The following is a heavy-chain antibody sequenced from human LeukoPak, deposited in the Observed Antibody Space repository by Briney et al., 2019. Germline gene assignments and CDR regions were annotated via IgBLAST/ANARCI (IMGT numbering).Heavy chain of an antibody. D-gene: IGHD3-22*01. Sequence: RPSETLSLTCTVSGGSISSYYWSWIRQPAGRGLEWIGRIYTSGSTNYNPSPKSRVTMSVDTSKNQFSLKLSSVTAADTAVYYCARGKYYYDSSGYFRFDYWGQGTLVTVSS. CDR3: ARGKYYYDSSGYFRFDY. CDR1: GGSISSYY. CDR2: IYTSGST. J-gene: IGHJ4*02. V-gene: IGHV4-4*07.